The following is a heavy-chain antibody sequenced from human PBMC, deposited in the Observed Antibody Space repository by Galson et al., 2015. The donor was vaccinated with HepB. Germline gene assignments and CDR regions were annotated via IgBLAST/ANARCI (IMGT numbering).Heavy chain of an antibody. V-gene: IGHV1-18*01. J-gene: IGHJ5*02. CDR1: GYTFTSYG. CDR3: AGVRAAAGTVWFDP. D-gene: IGHD6-13*01. Sequence: SVKVSCKASGYTFTSYGISWVRQAPGQGLEWMGWISAYNGNTNYAQKLQGRVTMTTDTSTSTAYMELRSLRSDDTAVYYCAGVRAAAGTVWFDPWGQGTLVTVSS. CDR2: ISAYNGNT.